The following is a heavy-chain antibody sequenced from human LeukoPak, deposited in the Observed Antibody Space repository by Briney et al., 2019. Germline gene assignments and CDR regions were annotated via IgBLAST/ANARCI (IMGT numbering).Heavy chain of an antibody. Sequence: ASVKVSCKTSGYTFTNYDTNWVRQATGQGLEWLGWMSPNNGDAGYAQKFQGRVTMTRDTSTNTAYMELSALISEDTAVYYCARNPPRTGDFNSWGQGALVTVSS. J-gene: IGHJ4*02. D-gene: IGHD7-27*01. CDR2: MSPNNGDA. CDR3: ARNPPRTGDFNS. V-gene: IGHV1-8*01. CDR1: GYTFTNYD.